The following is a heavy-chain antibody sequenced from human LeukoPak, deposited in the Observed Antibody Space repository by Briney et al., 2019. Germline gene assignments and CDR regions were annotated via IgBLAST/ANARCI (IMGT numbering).Heavy chain of an antibody. CDR3: AKAFFDISWNWFAP. V-gene: IGHV3-30*18. Sequence: GGSLRLSCAASGFTFNTFAMHWVRQGPGKGLEWVALISYDGTNKFYAASVKGRFTISRDNSKNTLYLQMSSLRVEDTAIYYCAKAFFDISWNWFAPGGQGTLVTVSS. CDR2: ISYDGTNK. CDR1: GFTFNTFA. J-gene: IGHJ5*02. D-gene: IGHD3-9*01.